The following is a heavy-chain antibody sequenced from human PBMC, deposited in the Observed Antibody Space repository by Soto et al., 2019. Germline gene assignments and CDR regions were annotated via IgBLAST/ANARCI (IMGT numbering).Heavy chain of an antibody. CDR1: GVSFSRYY. Sequence: PSETLSLTCAVFGVSFSRYYWSCIRQPPGKGLEWIGEINHSGSTNYNPSLKSRVTISVDTSKNQFSLKLSSVTAADTAVYYCARVSGIYYYGMDVWGQGTTVTVSS. CDR2: INHSGST. CDR3: ARVSGIYYYGMDV. V-gene: IGHV4-34*01. J-gene: IGHJ6*02. D-gene: IGHD3-10*01.